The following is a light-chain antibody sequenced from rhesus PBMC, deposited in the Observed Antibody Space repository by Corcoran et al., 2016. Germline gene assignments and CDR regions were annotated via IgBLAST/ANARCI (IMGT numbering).Light chain of an antibody. V-gene: IGKV1-19*01. CDR2: AAS. CDR1: QGISNW. Sequence: DIQMTQSPSSLSASVGDRVTITCQASQGISNWLAWYQQKQGKAPNPLIYAASSLQRGVPSSFSGSGSGTEFNLTISSLQPEDFATYYCQQHNNYPRTFGGGTKVEIK. CDR3: QQHNNYPRT. J-gene: IGKJ4*01.